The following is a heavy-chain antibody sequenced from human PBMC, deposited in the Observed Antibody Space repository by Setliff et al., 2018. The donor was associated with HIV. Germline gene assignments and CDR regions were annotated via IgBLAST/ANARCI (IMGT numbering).Heavy chain of an antibody. CDR3: AGAHFFWDRNLPQRYYYYMDV. J-gene: IGHJ6*03. V-gene: IGHV1-46*01. D-gene: IGHD3-16*01. Sequence: GASVKVSCKASQNTFTNYYMHWVRQAPGQGLEWMGIINPSGDSTIYAQKFQGKVTMTRDTSTSTVYMELSSLRVEDTALYYCAGAHFFWDRNLPQRYYYYMDVWGKGTTVTVSS. CDR2: INPSGDST. CDR1: QNTFTNYY.